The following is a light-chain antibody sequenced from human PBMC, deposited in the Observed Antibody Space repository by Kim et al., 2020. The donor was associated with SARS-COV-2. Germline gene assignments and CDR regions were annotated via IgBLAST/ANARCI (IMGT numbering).Light chain of an antibody. J-gene: IGKJ2*03. CDR1: QSVSSY. CDR2: DAS. Sequence: LSPGERAPLSCRASQSVSSYLAWYQQKPGQAPRLLIYDASNRATGIPARFSGSGSGTDFTLTISRLEPEDFAVYYCQQYGSSPMYSFGQGTKLEIK. V-gene: IGKV3-20*01. CDR3: QQYGSSPMYS.